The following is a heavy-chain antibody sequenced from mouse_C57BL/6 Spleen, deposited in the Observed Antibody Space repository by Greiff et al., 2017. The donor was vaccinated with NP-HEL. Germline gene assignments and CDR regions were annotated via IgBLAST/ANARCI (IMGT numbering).Heavy chain of an antibody. D-gene: IGHD1-1*01. V-gene: IGHV1-64*01. CDR1: GYTFTSYW. CDR2: IHPNSGST. CDR3: ARRVFITTVVADY. J-gene: IGHJ2*01. Sequence: VQLQQPGAELVKPGASVKLSCKASGYTFTSYWMHWVKQRPGQGLEWIGMIHPNSGSTNYNEKFKSKATLTVDKSSSTAYMQLSSLTSEDSAVYYCARRVFITTVVADYWGQGTTLTVSS.